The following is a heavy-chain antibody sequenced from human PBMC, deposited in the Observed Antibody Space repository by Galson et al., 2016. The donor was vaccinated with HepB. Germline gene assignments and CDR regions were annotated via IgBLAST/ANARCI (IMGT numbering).Heavy chain of an antibody. V-gene: IGHV3-23*01. D-gene: IGHD1-1*01. J-gene: IGHJ4*02. CDR3: AKERLVRRIFDH. CDR2: ISTRRTT. CDR1: GFVFSNFG. Sequence: PLRLSCAASGFVFSNFGLSWVRQAPGKGLEWVASISTRRTTYYSDSVQGRFTISRDNPNNTLYLQMNGLRAEDTAVYYCAKERLVRRIFDHWGQGTLLTVSS.